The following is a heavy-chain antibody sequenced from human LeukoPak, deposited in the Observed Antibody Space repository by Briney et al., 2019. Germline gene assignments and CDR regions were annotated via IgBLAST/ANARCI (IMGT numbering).Heavy chain of an antibody. J-gene: IGHJ5*02. V-gene: IGHV3-66*03. CDR1: GFSVSSYG. Sequence: PGGSLRLSCVASGFSVSSYGMSWVRQAPGKAPEWVSLLYSNGGTYYADSVKGRFIISRDNSKNTLCLQMNNLRVEDTAVYHCVRDRAEGRAWVEFDPWGQGTVVTVSS. CDR3: VRDRAEGRAWVEFDP. CDR2: LYSNGGT.